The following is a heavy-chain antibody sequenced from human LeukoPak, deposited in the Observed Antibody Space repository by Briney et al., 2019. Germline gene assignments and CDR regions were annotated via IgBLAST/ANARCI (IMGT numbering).Heavy chain of an antibody. V-gene: IGHV1-3*01. Sequence: GPSVNVSSTASGYTFTSYAMHWGRQAPGQRREWMGWINAGNANTKYTQTFQGRVTSTRATSVSTAYMELSSLRSEDTAVYYSARGDHPKRGLVATTDALGYWGQGTLVTVSA. J-gene: IGHJ4*02. CDR1: GYTFTSYA. CDR3: ARGDHPKRGLVATTDALGY. CDR2: INAGNANT. D-gene: IGHD5-12*01.